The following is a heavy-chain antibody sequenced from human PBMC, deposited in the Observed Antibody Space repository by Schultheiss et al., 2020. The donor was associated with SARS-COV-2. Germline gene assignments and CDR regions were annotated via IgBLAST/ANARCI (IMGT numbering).Heavy chain of an antibody. CDR1: GFTFNRYW. J-gene: IGHJ4*02. CDR3: AKDRTPMVQGVIVS. D-gene: IGHD3-10*01. CDR2: ISWNSGSI. Sequence: GGSLRLSCAASGFTFNRYWMHWVRQAPGKGLEWVSGISWNSGSIGYADSVKGRFTISRDNAKNSLYLQMNSLRAEDTALYYCAKDRTPMVQGVIVSWGQGRLVTISS. V-gene: IGHV3-9*01.